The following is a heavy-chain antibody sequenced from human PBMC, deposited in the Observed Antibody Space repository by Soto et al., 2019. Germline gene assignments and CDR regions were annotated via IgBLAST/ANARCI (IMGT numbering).Heavy chain of an antibody. Sequence: ETLSLTCTVSGGSVSSGSYYWSWIRQPPGKGLEWIGYIYYSGSTNYNPSLKSRVTISVDTSKNQFSLKLSSVTAADTAVYYCARDANYYGMDVWGQGTTVTVSS. J-gene: IGHJ6*02. V-gene: IGHV4-61*01. CDR2: IYYSGST. CDR3: ARDANYYGMDV. CDR1: GGSVSSGSYY.